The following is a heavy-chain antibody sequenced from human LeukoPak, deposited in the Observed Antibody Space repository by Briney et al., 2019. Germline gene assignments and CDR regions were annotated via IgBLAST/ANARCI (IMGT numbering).Heavy chain of an antibody. CDR2: INRSGTT. Sequence: SETLSLTCAVSGGSFSGYSWTWIRQPPGQGLEWIGEINRSGTTTYNPPLKSRVTISVATSKNQFCLQLTCVCAADTAVYYCAIGESYYYASGSSLPLGYWGQGTLVTVSS. CDR3: AIGESYYYASGSSLPLGY. J-gene: IGHJ4*02. V-gene: IGHV4-34*01. D-gene: IGHD3-10*01. CDR1: GGSFSGYS.